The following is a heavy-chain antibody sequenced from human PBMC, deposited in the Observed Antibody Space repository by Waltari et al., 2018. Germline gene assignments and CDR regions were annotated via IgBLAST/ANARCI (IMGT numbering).Heavy chain of an antibody. CDR2: IIPMFTTP. Sequence: QVQLVQSEAEVKKPGSSVKVSCKASGGSFSSYSISWVRQAPGQGLQWMGGIIPMFTTPNYARKFQGRLAITAEESTNTAYMELRSLTSEDTAIYYCARDGRRTGIIRYFDLWGRGTLVTVSP. CDR1: GGSFSSYS. D-gene: IGHD2-8*02. V-gene: IGHV1-69*01. CDR3: ARDGRRTGIIRYFDL. J-gene: IGHJ2*01.